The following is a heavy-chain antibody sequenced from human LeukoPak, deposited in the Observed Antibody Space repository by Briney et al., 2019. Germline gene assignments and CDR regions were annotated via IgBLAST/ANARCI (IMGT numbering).Heavy chain of an antibody. V-gene: IGHV4-39*07. D-gene: IGHD6-13*01. CDR2: ISNSGNT. CDR3: AREGSSWYYFDY. Sequence: SETLSLTCTVSGASISSSTYYWGWIRQPPGKGLEWIGSISNSGNTYYNPSLKSRVTISVDTSKKQFSLKLSSVTAADTAVYYCAREGSSWYYFDYWGQGTLVTVSS. CDR1: GASISSSTYY. J-gene: IGHJ4*02.